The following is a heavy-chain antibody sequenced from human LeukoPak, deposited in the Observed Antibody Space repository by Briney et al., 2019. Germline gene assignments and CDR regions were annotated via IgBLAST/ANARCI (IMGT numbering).Heavy chain of an antibody. CDR1: GYSFTSYW. CDR2: IYPGDSDT. D-gene: IGHD3-10*01. V-gene: IGHV5-51*01. Sequence: GESLKISCKGSGYSFTSYWIGWVRQMPGKGLEWMGIIYPGDSDTRYSPSFQGQVTISADESISTAYLQWSSLKASDTAMYYCARCILLWFGEFNPDAFDIWGQGTMVTVSS. CDR3: ARCILLWFGEFNPDAFDI. J-gene: IGHJ3*02.